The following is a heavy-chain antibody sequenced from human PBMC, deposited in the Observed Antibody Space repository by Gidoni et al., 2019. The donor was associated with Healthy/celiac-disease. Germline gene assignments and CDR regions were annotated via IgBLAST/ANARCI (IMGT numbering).Heavy chain of an antibody. CDR3: ARQWFGELWDYYMDV. D-gene: IGHD3-10*01. V-gene: IGHV4-39*01. CDR1: GGSISSSSYY. Sequence: QLQLQESGPGLVKPSETLSLTCTVYGGSISSSSYYWGWLRQPPGKGLEWIGSIYYSGSTYYNPSLKSRVTISVDTSKNQFSLKLSSVTAADTAVYYCARQWFGELWDYYMDVWGKGTTVTVSS. J-gene: IGHJ6*03. CDR2: IYYSGST.